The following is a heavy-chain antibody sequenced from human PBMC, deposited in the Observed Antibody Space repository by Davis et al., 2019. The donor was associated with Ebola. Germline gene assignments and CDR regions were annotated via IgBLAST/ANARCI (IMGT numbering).Heavy chain of an antibody. CDR3: ATGGNSTFDY. D-gene: IGHD4-23*01. CDR2: IYGDGGT. J-gene: IGHJ4*02. CDR1: GFSVSSDA. Sequence: GESLKISCAASGFSVSSDAVNWVRQVPGKGLEWVAVIYGDGGTYYADSVRGRFTISRDISNNTVNLQMNSLRVEETAVYYCATGGNSTFDYWGQGTVVTVSS. V-gene: IGHV3-53*01.